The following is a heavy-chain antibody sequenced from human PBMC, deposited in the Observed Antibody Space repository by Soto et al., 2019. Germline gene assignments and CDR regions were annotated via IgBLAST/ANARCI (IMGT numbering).Heavy chain of an antibody. J-gene: IGHJ5*02. D-gene: IGHD3-3*01. Sequence: SETLSLTCTVSGGSISSYYWSWIRQPPGKGLEWIGYIYYSGGTNYNPSLKSRVTISVDTSRNKFSLKLSLVTAADTAVYYCARLLLDYDLTRGPYPDYNWFDPWGQGTLVTVSS. CDR3: ARLLLDYDLTRGPYPDYNWFDP. CDR1: GGSISSYY. V-gene: IGHV4-59*08. CDR2: IYYSGGT.